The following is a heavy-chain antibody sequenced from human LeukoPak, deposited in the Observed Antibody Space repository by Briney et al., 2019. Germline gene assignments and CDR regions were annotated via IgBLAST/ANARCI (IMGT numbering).Heavy chain of an antibody. CDR1: GGTFSNYA. D-gene: IGHD5-24*01. Sequence: RASVKVSCKASGGTFSNYAISWVRQAPGQGLEWMGRIIPIFGTANYAQKFQGRVTITTDESTSTAYMELSSLRSEDTAVYYCARGEMATTWGFDYWGQGTLVTVSS. V-gene: IGHV1-69*05. J-gene: IGHJ4*02. CDR2: IIPIFGTA. CDR3: ARGEMATTWGFDY.